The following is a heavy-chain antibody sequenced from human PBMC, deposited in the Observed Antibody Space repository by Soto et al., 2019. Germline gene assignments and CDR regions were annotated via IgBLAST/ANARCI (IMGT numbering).Heavy chain of an antibody. Sequence: ASVKVSCKASGGTLKNSAISWVRQAPGQGLEWMGGIIPVFGPALYTQKFQGRVTITADESTNTAFLDVSSLRSEDTAVYYCGRGGSWEKVDSWGPGTLVTVSS. V-gene: IGHV1-69*13. CDR2: IIPVFGPA. D-gene: IGHD6-13*01. CDR3: GRGGSWEKVDS. CDR1: GGTLKNSA. J-gene: IGHJ4*02.